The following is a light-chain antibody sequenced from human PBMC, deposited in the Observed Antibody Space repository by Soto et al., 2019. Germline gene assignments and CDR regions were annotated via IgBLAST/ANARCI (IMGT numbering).Light chain of an antibody. J-gene: IGLJ1*01. CDR2: EGS. Sequence: QSALTQPASVSGSAGQSITISCSASISDVGSSGPVSWYQHHPGQVPKLIIYEGSRRPSEVSSRFSGSKTGNTASLTITGLQAEDEANYYCCSYVGARTYVFGTGTKVTVL. CDR1: ISDVGSSGP. CDR3: CSYVGARTYV. V-gene: IGLV2-23*01.